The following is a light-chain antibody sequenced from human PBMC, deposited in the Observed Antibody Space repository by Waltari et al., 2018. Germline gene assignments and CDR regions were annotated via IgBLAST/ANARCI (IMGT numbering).Light chain of an antibody. J-gene: IGLJ2*01. CDR2: DTT. V-gene: IGLV7-46*01. Sequence: QAVVTQEPSVTVSPGGTLTLTCGSSTGTVTNNHYPYWFQQKPGQAPRTLIYDTTNKYSCTPARFSGSLLGGQAALTLSGVQPEDEAEYYCLLSFGITQIFGGGTKLTVL. CDR1: TGTVTNNHY. CDR3: LLSFGITQI.